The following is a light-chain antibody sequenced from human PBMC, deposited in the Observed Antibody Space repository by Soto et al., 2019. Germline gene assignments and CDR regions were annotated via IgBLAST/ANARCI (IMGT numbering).Light chain of an antibody. V-gene: IGKV3-20*01. CDR1: QTVHTF. CDR2: GAS. Sequence: EVVFTQSPDTLSLSPGEGASLSCSASQTVHTFLAWYQQKPGQPPRLLIYGASTRAPGVPARFSGSGSGTDINLTIRRLEPEAFAVDYCQQYGSSPPGLTFGGGTKVDIK. J-gene: IGKJ4*01. CDR3: QQYGSSPPGLT.